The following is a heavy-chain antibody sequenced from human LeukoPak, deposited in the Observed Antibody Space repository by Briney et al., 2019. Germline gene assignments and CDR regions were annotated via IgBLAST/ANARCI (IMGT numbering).Heavy chain of an antibody. J-gene: IGHJ4*02. D-gene: IGHD6-13*01. V-gene: IGHV4-59*08. CDR3: ARGSSWYVY. CDR1: GGSLSSYY. CDR2: INYSGSA. Sequence: KPSETLSLTCTVSGGSLSSYYFSWIRQSPGKGLEWIAYINYSGSASYNPSLKSRVTMSVDTPKQFSLSLSSVTAADTAVYYCARGSSWYVYWGQGTLVTVSS.